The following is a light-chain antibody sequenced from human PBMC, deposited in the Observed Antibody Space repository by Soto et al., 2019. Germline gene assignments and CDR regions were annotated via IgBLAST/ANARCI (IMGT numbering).Light chain of an antibody. CDR2: EGS. CDR3: CSYAGSTTWV. CDR1: SSDVGTYNL. V-gene: IGLV2-23*01. Sequence: QSALTQPASVSGSPGQSITISCTGTSSDVGTYNLVSWYQQHPGKAPKLMIYEGSTRPSGLSTRFSGSKSGNTASLTIPGLQAEDEADYYCCSYAGSTTWVFGGGTKLTVL. J-gene: IGLJ3*02.